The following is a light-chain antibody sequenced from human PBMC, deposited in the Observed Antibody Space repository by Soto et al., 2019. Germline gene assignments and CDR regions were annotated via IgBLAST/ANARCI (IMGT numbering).Light chain of an antibody. V-gene: IGKV3-15*01. Sequence: EIVMTQPPDTLSVSPGERATLSCRASQSVSSNLAWYQQKPGQAPRLLIYRASSRTTGIPARFSGSGSGTEFTLIISSLQSEDVAVYYCQQYYNWPLTFGGGTRVDI. CDR3: QQYYNWPLT. CDR2: RAS. CDR1: QSVSSN. J-gene: IGKJ4*01.